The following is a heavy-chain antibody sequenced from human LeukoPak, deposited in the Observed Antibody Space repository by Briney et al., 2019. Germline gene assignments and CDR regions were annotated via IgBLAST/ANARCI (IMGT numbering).Heavy chain of an antibody. J-gene: IGHJ6*02. CDR2: IYYSGST. CDR3: ARGLGYCSSTSCLRGVYYYGMDV. D-gene: IGHD2-2*01. CDR1: GGSISSYY. V-gene: IGHV4-59*01. Sequence: PSETLSLTCTVSGGSISSYYWSWIRQPPGKGLEWIGYIYYSGSTNYNPSLKSRVTISVDTSKNQFPLKLSSVTAADTAVYYCARGLGYCSSTSCLRGVYYYGMDVWGQGTTVTVSS.